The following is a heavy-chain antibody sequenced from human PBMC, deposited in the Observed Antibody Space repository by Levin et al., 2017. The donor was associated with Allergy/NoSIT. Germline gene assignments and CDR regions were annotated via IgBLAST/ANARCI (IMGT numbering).Heavy chain of an antibody. CDR1: GGSFSGYY. D-gene: IGHD2-15*01. V-gene: IGHV4-34*01. J-gene: IGHJ4*02. CDR3: ARGIRCSGGSCYSPFDY. CDR2: INHSGST. Sequence: SETLSLTCAVYGGSFSGYYWSWIRQPPGKGLEWIGEINHSGSTNYNPSLKSRVTISVDTSKNQFSLKLSSVTAADTAVYYCARGIRCSGGSCYSPFDYWGQGTLVTVSS.